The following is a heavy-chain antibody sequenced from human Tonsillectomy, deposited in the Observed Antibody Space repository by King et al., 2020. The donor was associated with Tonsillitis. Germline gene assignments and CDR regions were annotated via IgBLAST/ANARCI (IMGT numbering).Heavy chain of an antibody. Sequence: VQLVESGGGLVQPGGSLRLSCAASGFTFTNYAMSWVRQSPGKGLEWVSAFGVSGKTYYADSVKGRFTISRDTSKNTLFLQMSSLRAEDTAVYYCAKRSLYCSSNSCPPYFDHWGQGTLVTVSS. V-gene: IGHV3-23*04. D-gene: IGHD2-2*01. CDR2: FGVSGKT. J-gene: IGHJ4*02. CDR3: AKRSLYCSSNSCPPYFDH. CDR1: GFTFTNYA.